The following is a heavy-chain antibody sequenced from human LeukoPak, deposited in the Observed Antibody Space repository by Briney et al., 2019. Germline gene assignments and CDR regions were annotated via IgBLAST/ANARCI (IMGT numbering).Heavy chain of an antibody. Sequence: GGSLRLSCAASGFIFDDYGMSWVRHAPGKGLEWVSGINWNGGSTGYADSVKGRFTISRDNAKNSLYLQMNSLRAEDTALYYCARGGHGENDFWSGYYGFDYWGQGTLVTVSS. V-gene: IGHV3-20*04. J-gene: IGHJ4*02. CDR1: GFIFDDYG. CDR2: INWNGGST. D-gene: IGHD3-3*01. CDR3: ARGGHGENDFWSGYYGFDY.